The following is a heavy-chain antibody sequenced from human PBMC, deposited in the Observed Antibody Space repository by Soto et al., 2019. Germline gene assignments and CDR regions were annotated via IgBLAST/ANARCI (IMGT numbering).Heavy chain of an antibody. Sequence: QVQLVQSGAEVKTPGASVKVSCRASGYSFRTHGISWVRQAPGQGLEWMGWISTYDDKTNFPQKFQGRITMTTDTSTSTAYLELRSLKSDDTAVYFCARDLGYYNSSGCLRNWFDPWGQGTLVTVSS. D-gene: IGHD3-22*01. J-gene: IGHJ5*02. CDR3: ARDLGYYNSSGCLRNWFDP. CDR1: GYSFRTHG. V-gene: IGHV1-18*01. CDR2: ISTYDDKT.